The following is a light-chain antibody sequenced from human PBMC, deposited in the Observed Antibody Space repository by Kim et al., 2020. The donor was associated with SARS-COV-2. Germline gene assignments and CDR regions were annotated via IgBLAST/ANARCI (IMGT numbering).Light chain of an antibody. Sequence: SASVGDRVTITCRASQSISSYLNWYQQKPGKAPELLICGTSSLQSGVPSRFSGSGSETEFTLTINSLQPEDFATYYCQQSYSTLYSFGQGTKLGIK. CDR1: QSISSY. J-gene: IGKJ2*03. CDR2: GTS. V-gene: IGKV1-39*01. CDR3: QQSYSTLYS.